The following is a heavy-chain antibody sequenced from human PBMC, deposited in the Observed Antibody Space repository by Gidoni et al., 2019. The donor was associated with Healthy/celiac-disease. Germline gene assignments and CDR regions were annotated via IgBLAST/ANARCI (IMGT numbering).Heavy chain of an antibody. D-gene: IGHD4-17*01. CDR3: ARTKRGNWGDYLIGPYYFDY. CDR1: GFTCSSYW. V-gene: IGHV3-7*01. CDR2: IKQDGSEK. J-gene: IGHJ4*02. Sequence: EVQLVESGGGLVQPGGSLRLSCAASGFTCSSYWMSWVRQAPGKGLEWVANIKQDGSEKYYVDSVKGRFTISRDNAKNSLYLQMNSLRAEDTAVYYCARTKRGNWGDYLIGPYYFDYWGQGTLVTVSS.